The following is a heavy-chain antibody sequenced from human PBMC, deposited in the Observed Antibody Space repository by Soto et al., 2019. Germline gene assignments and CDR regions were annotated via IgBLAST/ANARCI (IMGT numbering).Heavy chain of an antibody. CDR1: GYTFTSYA. J-gene: IGHJ4*02. CDR3: ARADVAADDFDY. CDR2: INAGNGNA. Sequence: XSVKVSCKASGYTFTSYAMHWVRQAPGQRLEWMGWINAGNGNAKYSQKFQGRVTITRDTSASTAYMELSSLRSDDTAVYYCARADVAADDFDYWGQGTLVTVSS. V-gene: IGHV1-3*01. D-gene: IGHD6-13*01.